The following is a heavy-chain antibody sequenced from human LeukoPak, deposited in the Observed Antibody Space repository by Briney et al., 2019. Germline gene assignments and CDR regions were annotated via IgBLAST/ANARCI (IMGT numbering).Heavy chain of an antibody. Sequence: PGGSLRLSCAASGFTFSIHAMSWVRQAPGKGLEWVSAITDSGDSTYYADSVEGRFTISRDNSKNTLYLQMNSLRAEDTAVYYCAKLGTDCSGASCCRRSFDYWGQGTLVTVSS. J-gene: IGHJ4*02. D-gene: IGHD2-15*01. V-gene: IGHV3-23*01. CDR1: GFTFSIHA. CDR2: ITDSGDST. CDR3: AKLGTDCSGASCCRRSFDY.